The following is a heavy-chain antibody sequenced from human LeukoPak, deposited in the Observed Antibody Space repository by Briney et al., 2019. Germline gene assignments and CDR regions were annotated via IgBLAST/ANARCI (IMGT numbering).Heavy chain of an antibody. J-gene: IGHJ4*02. CDR3: AKSIRTMVRGVIALFDY. V-gene: IGHV4-59*01. CDR2: IYYSGST. Sequence: SETLSLTCTVSGGSISSYYWSWIRQPPGKGLEWIGYIYYSGSTNYNPSLKSRVTISVDTSKNQFSLKLSSVTAADTAVYYCAKSIRTMVRGVIALFDYWGQGTLVTVSS. CDR1: GGSISSYY. D-gene: IGHD3-10*01.